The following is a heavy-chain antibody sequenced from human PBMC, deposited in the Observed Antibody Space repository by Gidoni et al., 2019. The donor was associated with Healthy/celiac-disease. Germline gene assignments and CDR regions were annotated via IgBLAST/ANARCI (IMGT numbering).Heavy chain of an antibody. CDR2: ISYDGSNK. J-gene: IGHJ6*02. CDR1: GFTFRSYA. D-gene: IGHD1-26*01. Sequence: QVQLVESGGGVVQPGRSLRLSCAASGFTFRSYAMHWVRQAPGKGLEWVAVISYDGSNKYYADSVKGRFTISRDNSKNTLYLQMNSLRAEDTAVYYCARPQWELGTYYYYGMDVWGQGTTVTVSS. CDR3: ARPQWELGTYYYYGMDV. V-gene: IGHV3-30*04.